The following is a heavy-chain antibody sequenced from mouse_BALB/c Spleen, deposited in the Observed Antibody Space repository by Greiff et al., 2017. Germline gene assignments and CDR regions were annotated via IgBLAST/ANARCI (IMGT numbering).Heavy chain of an antibody. J-gene: IGHJ4*01. CDR1: GYSITSDYA. V-gene: IGHV3-2*02. Sequence: EVKLQESGPGLVKPSQSLSLTCTVTGYSITSDYAWNWIRQFPGNKLEWMGYISYSGSTSYNPSLKSRISITRDTFKNQFFLQLNSVTTEDTATYYCARSDGYGAMDYWGQGTSVTVSS. CDR2: ISYSGST. CDR3: ARSDGYGAMDY. D-gene: IGHD2-3*01.